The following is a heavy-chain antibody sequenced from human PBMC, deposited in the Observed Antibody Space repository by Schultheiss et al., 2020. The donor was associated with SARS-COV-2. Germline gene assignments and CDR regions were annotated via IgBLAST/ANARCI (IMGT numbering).Heavy chain of an antibody. V-gene: IGHV3-23*01. CDR1: GFIFNNYA. J-gene: IGHJ6*02. CDR2: ISGSGGST. CDR3: ARMGYDSRGYYSYAMDV. Sequence: GESLKISCATSGFIFNNYAISWVRQAPGKGLEWVSAISGSGGSTYYADSVKGRFTISRDNAKNSLYLQMNSLRAEDTAVYYCARMGYDSRGYYSYAMDVWGQGTTVTVSS. D-gene: IGHD3-22*01.